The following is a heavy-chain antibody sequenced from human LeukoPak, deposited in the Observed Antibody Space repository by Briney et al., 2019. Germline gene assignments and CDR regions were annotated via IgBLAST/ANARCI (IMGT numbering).Heavy chain of an antibody. CDR3: ARRYCSGGSCYSDGYYGMDV. CDR1: GWSFSGYY. D-gene: IGHD2-15*01. Sequence: PSETLSLTCAVYGWSFSGYYWSWIRQPPGKGLEWIGYIYYSGSTNYNPSLKSRVTISVDTSKNQFSLKLSSVTAADTAVYYCARRYCSGGSCYSDGYYGMDVWGPGTTVTVSS. V-gene: IGHV4-59*01. CDR2: IYYSGST. J-gene: IGHJ6*02.